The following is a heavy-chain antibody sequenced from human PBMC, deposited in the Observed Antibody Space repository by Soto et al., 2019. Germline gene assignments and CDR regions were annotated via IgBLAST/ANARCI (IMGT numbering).Heavy chain of an antibody. CDR2: IIPIFGTT. CDR3: ARVVTVVKSFHYWYFDL. CDR1: GGTFSSYA. V-gene: IGHV1-69*12. D-gene: IGHD2-15*01. J-gene: IGHJ2*01. Sequence: QVQLVQSGAEVKKPGSSVKVSCKASGGTFSSYAISWVRQAPGQGLEWMGGIIPIFGTTNYAQKFQGRVTITADESTSTAYIELGSLRTEHTAGYYCARVVTVVKSFHYWYFDLWGRGTLVTVSS.